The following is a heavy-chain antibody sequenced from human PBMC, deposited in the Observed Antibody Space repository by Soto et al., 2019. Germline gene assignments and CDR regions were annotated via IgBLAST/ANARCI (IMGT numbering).Heavy chain of an antibody. J-gene: IGHJ4*02. CDR2: ISAYDGNT. CDR3: ARDRYGGNTFDY. D-gene: IGHD2-15*01. CDR1: GYTFTSYG. V-gene: IGHV1-18*01. Sequence: ASVKVSCKASGYTFTSYGISWVRQAPGQGLEWMGWISAYDGNTNYAQKLQGRVTMTTDTSTSTAYMELRSLRSDDTAVYYCARDRYGGNTFDYWGQGTLVTVSS.